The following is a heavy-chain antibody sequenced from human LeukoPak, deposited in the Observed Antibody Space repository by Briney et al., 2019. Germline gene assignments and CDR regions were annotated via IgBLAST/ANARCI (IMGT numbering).Heavy chain of an antibody. V-gene: IGHV4-59*06. Sequence: PSETLSLTCTVSGVSITHYWGWIRQPPGKGLEWIGYIYYSGSTYYNPSLKSRVTISVDTSKNQFSLKLSSVTAADTAVYYCAGYQLLPWNWFDPWGQGTLVTVSS. CDR2: IYYSGST. D-gene: IGHD2-2*01. CDR3: AGYQLLPWNWFDP. CDR1: GVSITHY. J-gene: IGHJ5*02.